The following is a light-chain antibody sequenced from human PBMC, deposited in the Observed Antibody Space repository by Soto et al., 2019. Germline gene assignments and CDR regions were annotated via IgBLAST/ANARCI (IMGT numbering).Light chain of an antibody. CDR2: GAS. J-gene: IGKJ1*01. V-gene: IGKV3-20*01. Sequence: EVVLTQSPGALSLSPGERATLSCRASQSVGQTLAWYQQRPGQAPRLLISGASTWATGIPDRISGSGSGTDFTLTISRLEPEDFAVYYCQQYGGSPRTFGQGTKVELK. CDR1: QSVGQT. CDR3: QQYGGSPRT.